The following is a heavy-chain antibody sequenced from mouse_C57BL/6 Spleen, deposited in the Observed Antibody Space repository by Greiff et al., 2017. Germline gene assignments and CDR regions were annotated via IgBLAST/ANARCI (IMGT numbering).Heavy chain of an antibody. D-gene: IGHD4-1*01. CDR3: ARSANWALAY. Sequence: QVQLQQPGAELVRPGSSVKLSCKASGYTFTSYWMHWVKQRPIQGLEWIGNIDPSDSETHYNQKFKDKATLTVDKSSSTAYLQLSCLTSEDSSVYYCARSANWALAYWGQGTLVTVSA. CDR1: GYTFTSYW. V-gene: IGHV1-52*01. J-gene: IGHJ3*01. CDR2: IDPSDSET.